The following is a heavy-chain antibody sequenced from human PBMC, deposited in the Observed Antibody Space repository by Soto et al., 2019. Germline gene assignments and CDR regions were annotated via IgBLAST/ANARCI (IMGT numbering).Heavy chain of an antibody. CDR2: INPSGGST. Sequence: AAVNCSCKASGYTFTSYYMPWVRQAPVQVLDWMGIINPSGGSTSYEQKFQGRVTMTRDTSTSTVYMELSSLRSEDTAVYYCARDRPYTVYQLLVRYGMDVWG. V-gene: IGHV1-46*01. D-gene: IGHD2-2*01. CDR1: GYTFTSYY. J-gene: IGHJ6*02. CDR3: ARDRPYTVYQLLVRYGMDV.